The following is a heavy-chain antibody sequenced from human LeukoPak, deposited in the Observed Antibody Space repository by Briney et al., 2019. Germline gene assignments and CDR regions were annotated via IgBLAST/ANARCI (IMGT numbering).Heavy chain of an antibody. J-gene: IGHJ6*02. Sequence: GGSLRLSCVAPGFAFSRFAMNWVRQAPGKGLEWVSIVSGSGGTTYYADSVKGRFTISRDSSKNTLFLQMNTLRAEDTAVYYCAGGAGVYYYGMDVWGQGTSVTVSS. CDR3: AGGAGVYYYGMDV. CDR1: GFAFSRFA. CDR2: VSGSGGTT. V-gene: IGHV3-23*01.